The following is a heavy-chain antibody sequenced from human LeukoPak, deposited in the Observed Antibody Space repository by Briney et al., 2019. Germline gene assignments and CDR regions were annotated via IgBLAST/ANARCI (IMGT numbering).Heavy chain of an antibody. CDR2: IYYSGST. CDR1: GGSISSYY. D-gene: IGHD1-26*01. J-gene: IGHJ4*02. V-gene: IGHV4-59*01. Sequence: SETLSLTCTVSGGSISSYYWSWIRQPPGKGLEWIGYIYYSGSTNYNPSLKGRVTISVDTSKNQFSLKLSSVTAADTAVYYCARGWYSGSTIDYWGQGTLVTVSS. CDR3: ARGWYSGSTIDY.